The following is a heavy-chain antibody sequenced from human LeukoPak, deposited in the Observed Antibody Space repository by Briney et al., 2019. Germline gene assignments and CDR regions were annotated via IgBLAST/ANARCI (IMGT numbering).Heavy chain of an antibody. CDR1: GFTVRNYG. Sequence: GRPLRLSCEASGFTVRNYGIHWVRQAPGMGLEWVAVIWYDGSNKYYADSVKGRFTISRDNSKNTLYLQMNSLRAEDTAVYYCARGFYDYGDNEISYYYYGMDVWGQGTTVTVSS. CDR3: ARGFYDYGDNEISYYYYGMDV. D-gene: IGHD4-17*01. J-gene: IGHJ6*02. CDR2: IWYDGSNK. V-gene: IGHV3-33*01.